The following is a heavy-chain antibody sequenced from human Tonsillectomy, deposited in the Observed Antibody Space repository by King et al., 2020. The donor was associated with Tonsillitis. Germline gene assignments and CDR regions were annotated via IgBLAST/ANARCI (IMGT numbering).Heavy chain of an antibody. V-gene: IGHV4-59*01. D-gene: IGHD3-9*01. CDR2: IYYSGST. Sequence: QLQESGPGLVKPSETLSLTCTVSGGSISSYYWSWIRQPPGKGLEWIGYIYYSGSTNYNPSLKSRVTISVDTSKNQFSLKLSSVTAADTAVYYCARVGINYDILTGYYPYYFDYWGQGTLVTVSS. CDR1: GGSISSYY. J-gene: IGHJ4*02. CDR3: ARVGINYDILTGYYPYYFDY.